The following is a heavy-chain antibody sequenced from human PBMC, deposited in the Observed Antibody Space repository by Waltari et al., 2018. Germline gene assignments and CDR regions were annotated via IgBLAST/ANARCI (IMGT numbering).Heavy chain of an antibody. D-gene: IGHD4-17*01. Sequence: QVQLVQSGAEVKKPGASVKVSCKASGYTFTSYDIHWVRQATGQGLEWMGWMNPNSGNTGYAQKFQGRVTMTRNTSISTAYMELSSLRSEDTAVYYCARGKSGDYADYYYMDVWGKGTTVTVSS. V-gene: IGHV1-8*01. CDR2: MNPNSGNT. J-gene: IGHJ6*03. CDR3: ARGKSGDYADYYYMDV. CDR1: GYTFTSYD.